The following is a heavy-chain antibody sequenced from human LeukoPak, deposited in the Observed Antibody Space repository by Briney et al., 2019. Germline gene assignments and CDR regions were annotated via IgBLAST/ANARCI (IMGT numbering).Heavy chain of an antibody. Sequence: PGGSLRLSCAASGFTFSSYSMNWVRQAPGKGLEWVSSISSSSSYIYYADSVKGRFTISRDNAKNSLYLQMNSLRAEDTAVYYCARDLEPRYFDWFPQDYWGQGTLVTVSS. CDR2: ISSSSSYI. D-gene: IGHD3-9*01. J-gene: IGHJ4*02. V-gene: IGHV3-21*01. CDR3: ARDLEPRYFDWFPQDY. CDR1: GFTFSSYS.